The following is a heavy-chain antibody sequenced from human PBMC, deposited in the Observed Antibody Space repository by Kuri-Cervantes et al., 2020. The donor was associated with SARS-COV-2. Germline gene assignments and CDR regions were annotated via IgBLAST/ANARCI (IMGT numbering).Heavy chain of an antibody. CDR1: GFTFSSYS. Sequence: GGSLRLSCAASGFTFSSYSMNWVRQAPGKGLEWVSSISSSSSYIYYADSVKGRFTISRDNSKNTLYLQMNSLRAEDTAAYYCAREGRMGSSSWTLDYWGQGTLVTVSS. V-gene: IGHV3-21*01. D-gene: IGHD6-13*01. J-gene: IGHJ4*02. CDR2: ISSSSSYI. CDR3: AREGRMGSSSWTLDY.